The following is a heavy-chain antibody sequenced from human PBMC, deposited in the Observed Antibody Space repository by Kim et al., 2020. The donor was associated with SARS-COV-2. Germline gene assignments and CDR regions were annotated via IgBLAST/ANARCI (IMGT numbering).Heavy chain of an antibody. D-gene: IGHD3-9*01. Sequence: SETLSLTCTVSGGSISSSRDYWGWIRQPPGKGLEWIGTVYYSGSTYYNPSLKTRVAISVDTSKNQFSLKLSSVTAADTAVYFCARAGVVYDILTVYYAFDYWGQGTLVTVSS. J-gene: IGHJ4*02. CDR3: ARAGVVYDILTVYYAFDY. V-gene: IGHV4-39*01. CDR2: VYYSGST. CDR1: GGSISSSRDY.